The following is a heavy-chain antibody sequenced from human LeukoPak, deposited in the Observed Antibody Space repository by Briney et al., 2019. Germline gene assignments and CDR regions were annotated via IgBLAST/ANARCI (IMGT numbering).Heavy chain of an antibody. D-gene: IGHD3-16*02. CDR1: GFTFSRYW. CDR2: INTDGSST. V-gene: IGHV3-74*01. Sequence: GGSLRLSCAASGFTFSRYWMHWVRQAPGKGLVWVSRINTDGSSTSYADSVKGRFTISRDNAKNTLYLQMNSLRVKDTAVYYCTRGYPIFDYWGQGTLVTVSS. J-gene: IGHJ4*02. CDR3: TRGYPIFDY.